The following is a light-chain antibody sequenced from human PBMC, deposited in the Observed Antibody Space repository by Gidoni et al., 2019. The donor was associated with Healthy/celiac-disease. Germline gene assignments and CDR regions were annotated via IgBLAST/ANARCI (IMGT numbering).Light chain of an antibody. CDR1: QSISSY. J-gene: IGKJ4*01. V-gene: IGKV1-39*01. CDR2: AAS. Sequence: DIQMTKSPSSLSASVGDRVTITCRASQSISSYLNWYQQKPGKAPKLLIYAASSLQSGVPSRFSGIGSGTDFTLPISSLQPEDFATYYCQQSYSTLTFGGGTKVEIK. CDR3: QQSYSTLT.